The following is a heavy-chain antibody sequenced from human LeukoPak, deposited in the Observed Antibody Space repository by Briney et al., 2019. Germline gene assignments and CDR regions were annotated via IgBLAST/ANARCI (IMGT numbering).Heavy chain of an antibody. CDR2: IVVGSGNT. D-gene: IGHD6-19*01. CDR3: AAVLYSSGWYAVDY. CDR1: GFTFTSSA. Sequence: GASVKVSCKASGFTFTSSAVQWVRQARGQRLEWIGWIVVGSGNTNYAQKFQERVTITRDMSTSTAYMELSSLRSEDTAVYYRAAVLYSSGWYAVDYWGQGTLVTVSS. J-gene: IGHJ4*02. V-gene: IGHV1-58*01.